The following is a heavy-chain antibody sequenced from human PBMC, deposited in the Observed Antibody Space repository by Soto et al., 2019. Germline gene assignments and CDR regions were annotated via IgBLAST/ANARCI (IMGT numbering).Heavy chain of an antibody. Sequence: GGSLRLSCAASGFTFSSYAMSWVRQAPGKGLEWVSAISGSGGSTYYADSVKGRFTISRDNSKNTLYLQMNSLRAEDTAVYYCAKVESGSSGWYRAFDIWGQGTMVTVSS. CDR1: GFTFSSYA. V-gene: IGHV3-23*01. J-gene: IGHJ3*02. D-gene: IGHD6-19*01. CDR3: AKVESGSSGWYRAFDI. CDR2: ISGSGGST.